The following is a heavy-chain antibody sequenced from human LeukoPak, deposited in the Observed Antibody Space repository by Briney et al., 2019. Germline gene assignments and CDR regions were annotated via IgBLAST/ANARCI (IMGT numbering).Heavy chain of an antibody. D-gene: IGHD3-10*01. V-gene: IGHV4-59*08. CDR1: GGSISSYY. CDR2: IYYSGST. CDR3: ARLPITMVRGVTPYYFDY. J-gene: IGHJ4*02. Sequence: SETLSLTCTVSGGSISSYYWSWIRQPPGKGLEWIGYIYYSGSTNYNPSLKSRVTISVDTSKNQFSLKLSSVTAADTAVYYCARLPITMVRGVTPYYFDYWGQGILVTVSS.